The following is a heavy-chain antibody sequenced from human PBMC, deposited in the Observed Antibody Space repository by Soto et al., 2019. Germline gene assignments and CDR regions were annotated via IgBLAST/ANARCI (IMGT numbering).Heavy chain of an antibody. V-gene: IGHV5-51*01. CDR2: IYPGNSET. J-gene: IGHJ6*02. CDR3: ASNYYDSSGYYPYYYYGMDV. Sequence: GESLKISCKGSGYSFTSYWIGWVRHMPGKGLEWRGIIYPGNSETRYSPSFRGQVTISADKSISTAYLQWSSLKASDTAMYYCASNYYDSSGYYPYYYYGMDVRGQGTSVTVSS. CDR1: GYSFTSYW. D-gene: IGHD3-22*01.